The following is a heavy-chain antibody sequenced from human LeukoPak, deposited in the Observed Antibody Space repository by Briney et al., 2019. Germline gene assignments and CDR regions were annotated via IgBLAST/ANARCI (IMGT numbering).Heavy chain of an antibody. J-gene: IGHJ5*02. Sequence: GGSLRPSCAASGFTFSSSWMHWVRQLPGKGLVWVSRINSDGSSTIYADSVKGRFTISRDNAKNTVYLQMNSLRAEDTAVYYCTALRLSWGQGTLVTVSS. CDR2: INSDGSST. V-gene: IGHV3-74*01. CDR1: GFTFSSSW. CDR3: TALRLS.